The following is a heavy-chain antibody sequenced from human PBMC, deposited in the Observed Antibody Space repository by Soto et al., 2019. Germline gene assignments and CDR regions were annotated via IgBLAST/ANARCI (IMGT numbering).Heavy chain of an antibody. V-gene: IGHV3-13*01. D-gene: IGHD6-13*01. J-gene: IGHJ4*02. CDR1: GFTFRGFD. CDR2: IGTAGDT. CDR3: AKSQEIGTHFFDS. Sequence: GGSLRLSCEASGFTFRGFDMHWVRQPTGKGLEWVSSIGTAGDTYYAVSVKGRFTISRDNAKNSLSLQMNSLRAGDMAVYFCAKSQEIGTHFFDSWGQGTQVTVSS.